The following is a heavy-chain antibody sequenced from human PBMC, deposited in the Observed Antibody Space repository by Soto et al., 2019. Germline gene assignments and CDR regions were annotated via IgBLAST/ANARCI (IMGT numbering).Heavy chain of an antibody. J-gene: IGHJ4*02. D-gene: IGHD6-6*01. CDR1: GFTLSSYA. CDR2: ISGSGGST. CDR3: AKYTARLAYYFDY. V-gene: IGHV3-23*01. Sequence: GGSLRLSCAASGFTLSSYAMSRVRQAPGKGLEWVSAISGSGGSTYYADSVKGRFTISRDNSKNTLYLQMNSLRAEDTAVYYCAKYTARLAYYFDYWGQGTLVTVSS.